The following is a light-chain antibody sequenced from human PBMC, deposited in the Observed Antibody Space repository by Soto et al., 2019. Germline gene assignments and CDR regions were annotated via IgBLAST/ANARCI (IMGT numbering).Light chain of an antibody. CDR1: RSNIGAGYD. Sequence: QSVLTQPPSVSGAPGQRVIISCTGSRSNIGAGYDVHWYQHLPGRPPKLLIYANNIRPSGVPDRFSGSRSSPSGLPDRFSGSKSGTSASLAITGLQADDEADYYCQSYDSSLSGSVFGGGTQLTVL. V-gene: IGLV1-40*01. J-gene: IGLJ3*02. CDR3: QSYDSSLSGSV. CDR2: ANN.